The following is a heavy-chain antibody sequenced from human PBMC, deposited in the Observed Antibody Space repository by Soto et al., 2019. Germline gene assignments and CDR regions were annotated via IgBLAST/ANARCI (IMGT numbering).Heavy chain of an antibody. V-gene: IGHV1-18*01. CDR2: ISDYNGNT. CDR3: ARDLAAAGPFDC. Sequence: QVQLVQSGAEVKKPGASVKVSCKASGYTFTNYAFSWVRQAPGQGLEWMGWISDYNGNTNYPQKLQGRVTMTTDTSTSTAYMELRSLRSDDTAVYYCARDLAAAGPFDCCGEGTLVTVSS. D-gene: IGHD6-13*01. CDR1: GYTFTNYA. J-gene: IGHJ4*02.